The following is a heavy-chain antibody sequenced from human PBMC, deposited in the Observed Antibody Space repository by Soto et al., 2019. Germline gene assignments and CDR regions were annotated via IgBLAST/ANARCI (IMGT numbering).Heavy chain of an antibody. D-gene: IGHD3-10*01. V-gene: IGHV4-34*01. Sequence: PSETLPLTCAFYGWSFSGYYWILIRQPPGKGLEWIGEINHSGSTNYNPSLKSRVTISVDTSKNQFSLKLSSVTAADTAVYYCSRVDPGETSPFDHWGQGTLVTVSS. J-gene: IGHJ4*02. CDR3: SRVDPGETSPFDH. CDR2: INHSGST. CDR1: GWSFSGYY.